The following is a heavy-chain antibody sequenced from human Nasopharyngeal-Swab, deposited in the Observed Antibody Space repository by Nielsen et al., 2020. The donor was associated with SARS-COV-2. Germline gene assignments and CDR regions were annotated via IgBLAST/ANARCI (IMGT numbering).Heavy chain of an antibody. Sequence: GGSLRLSCAASGFTFSSLWMSWVRQVPGKGLEWVADIKPDGSEKFYVDSVKGRFTTSRDNAKNSMSLQMNSLTVEDTAVYYCARDWSRAFDVWGQGTMVTVSS. CDR2: IKPDGSEK. V-gene: IGHV3-7*01. J-gene: IGHJ3*01. CDR3: ARDWSRAFDV. CDR1: GFTFSSLW.